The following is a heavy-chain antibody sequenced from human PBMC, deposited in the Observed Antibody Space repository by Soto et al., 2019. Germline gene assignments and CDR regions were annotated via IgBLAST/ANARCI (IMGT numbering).Heavy chain of an antibody. Sequence: SETLSLTCTVSGGSISSSSYYWGWIRQPPGKGLEWIGSIYYSGSTYYNPSLKSRVTISVDTSKNQFSLKLSSVTAADTAVYYCASRFPLRSMVRGVIINQAYDYWGQGTLVTVSS. D-gene: IGHD3-10*01. V-gene: IGHV4-39*01. CDR1: GGSISSSSYY. J-gene: IGHJ4*02. CDR2: IYYSGST. CDR3: ASRFPLRSMVRGVIINQAYDY.